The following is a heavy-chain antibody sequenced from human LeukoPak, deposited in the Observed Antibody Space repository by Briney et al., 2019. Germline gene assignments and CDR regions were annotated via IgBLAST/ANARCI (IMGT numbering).Heavy chain of an antibody. Sequence: ASVKVSCKVSGYTLTELSMHWVRQAPGKGLEWMGGFDPEDGETIYAQKFQGRVTMTEDTSTDTAYMELSSLRSEDTAVYYCATGDSGYYPFKSHFQQWGQGTLVTVSS. CDR2: FDPEDGET. J-gene: IGHJ1*01. D-gene: IGHD3-22*01. V-gene: IGHV1-24*01. CDR1: GYTLTELS. CDR3: ATGDSGYYPFKSHFQQ.